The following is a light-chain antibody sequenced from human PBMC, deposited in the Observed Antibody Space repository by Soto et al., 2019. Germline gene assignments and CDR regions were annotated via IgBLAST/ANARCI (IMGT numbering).Light chain of an antibody. J-gene: IGLJ3*02. V-gene: IGLV2-11*01. Sequence: HSGLTQPRSVSGSPGQSVTISCTGTSSDVGGYNYVSWYQQHPGKAPKLMIYDVSKRPSGVPDRFSGSKSGNTASLTISGLQAEDEADYYCCSYAGSSFWVFGGGTKLTVL. CDR2: DVS. CDR3: CSYAGSSFWV. CDR1: SSDVGGYNY.